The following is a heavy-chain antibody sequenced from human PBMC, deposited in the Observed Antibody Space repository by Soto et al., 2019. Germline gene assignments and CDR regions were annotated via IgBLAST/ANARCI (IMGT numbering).Heavy chain of an antibody. CDR3: ARVDYSYGYYYGMDV. CDR2: INPNNGGT. Sequence: VASVKVSCKASGYSFTGNSMHWVRQAPGQGLEWMGWINPNNGGTNYAQRFRGWVTMTRDTSVSTAYMDLNRLRSDDTAVYYCARVDYSYGYYYGMDVWGQGTTVTAP. J-gene: IGHJ6*02. CDR1: GYSFTGNS. D-gene: IGHD5-18*01. V-gene: IGHV1-2*04.